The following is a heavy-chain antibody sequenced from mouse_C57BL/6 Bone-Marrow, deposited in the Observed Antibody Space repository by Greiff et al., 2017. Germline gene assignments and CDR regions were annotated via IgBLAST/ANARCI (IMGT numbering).Heavy chain of an antibody. D-gene: IGHD2-4*01. CDR2: IHPNSGST. J-gene: IGHJ4*01. V-gene: IGHV1-64*01. CDR3: ARRNYGYAMDY. Sequence: QVQLQQPGAELVKPGASVKLSCKASGYTFTSYWMHWVKQRPGQGLEWIGMIHPNSGSTNYNEKFKSKATLTVDKSSSTAYMQLSGLTSEDSAVYYCARRNYGYAMDYWGQGTSVTVAS. CDR1: GYTFTSYW.